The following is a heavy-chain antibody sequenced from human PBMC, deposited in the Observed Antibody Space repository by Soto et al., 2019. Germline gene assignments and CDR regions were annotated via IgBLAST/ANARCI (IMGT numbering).Heavy chain of an antibody. Sequence: GGSLRLSCAASGFTVSSNYMSWVRQAPGKGLEWVSVIYSGGSTYYADSVKGRFTISRDNSKNTLYLQMNSLRAEDTAVYYCARDREYSYGYYYYGMDVWGQGTTVTVSS. CDR2: IYSGGST. D-gene: IGHD5-18*01. CDR3: ARDREYSYGYYYYGMDV. CDR1: GFTVSSNY. V-gene: IGHV3-53*01. J-gene: IGHJ6*02.